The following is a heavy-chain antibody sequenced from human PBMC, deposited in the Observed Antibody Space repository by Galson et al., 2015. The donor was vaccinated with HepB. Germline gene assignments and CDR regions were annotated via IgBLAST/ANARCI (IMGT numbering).Heavy chain of an antibody. D-gene: IGHD2-15*01. CDR3: ATDKPLGYCSGGSCKSYPLDY. V-gene: IGHV1-24*01. CDR2: FDPEDGET. CDR1: GYTLTELS. Sequence: SVKVSCRVSGYTLTELSMHWVRQAPGKGLEWMGGFDPEDGETIYAQKFQGRVTMTEDTSTDTAYMELSSLRSEDTAVYYCATDKPLGYCSGGSCKSYPLDYWGQGTLVTVSS. J-gene: IGHJ4*02.